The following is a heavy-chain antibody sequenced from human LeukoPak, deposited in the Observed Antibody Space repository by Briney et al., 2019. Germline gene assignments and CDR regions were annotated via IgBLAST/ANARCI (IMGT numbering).Heavy chain of an antibody. CDR3: AKRGVVIRVILVGLHKEAYYFDS. Sequence: GGSLRLSCAVSGITLSNYGMSWVRQAPGKGLEWVAGISGSGGGTTYADSVKGRFTISRDNSKNTLYLQMNSLRAEDTAVYFCAKRGVVIRVILVGLHKEAYYFDSWGQGALVTVSS. J-gene: IGHJ4*02. CDR1: GITLSNYG. CDR2: ISGSGGGT. V-gene: IGHV3-23*01. D-gene: IGHD3-10*01.